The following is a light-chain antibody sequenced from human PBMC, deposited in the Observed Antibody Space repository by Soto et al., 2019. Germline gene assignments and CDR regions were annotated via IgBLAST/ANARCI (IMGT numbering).Light chain of an antibody. V-gene: IGKV3-20*01. Sequence: EIVLTQSPGTLSLSPGERATLSCRASQSVSSSDLAWYQQKPGQAPRLLIYAASSMSTGIPDRFSVTGSGTAFTLTNSSPEPEDFAVYHCQQYCSSPYTFGQATMLEI. J-gene: IGKJ2*01. CDR2: AAS. CDR3: QQYCSSPYT. CDR1: QSVSSSD.